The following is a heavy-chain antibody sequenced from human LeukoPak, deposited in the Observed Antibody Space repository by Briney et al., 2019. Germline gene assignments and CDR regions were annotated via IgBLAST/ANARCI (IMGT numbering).Heavy chain of an antibody. V-gene: IGHV3-7*01. CDR1: GLTLSDHW. CDR2: IKGDGSEK. Sequence: GGSLRLSCAASGLTLSDHWMSWIRQAPGKGLEGVANIKGDGSEKYYVDSVKGRFTVSRDNAKNIVYLQMNSLRVEDTAVYYCARGHTILDPRGQGTLVTVSS. J-gene: IGHJ5*02. CDR3: ARGHTILDP.